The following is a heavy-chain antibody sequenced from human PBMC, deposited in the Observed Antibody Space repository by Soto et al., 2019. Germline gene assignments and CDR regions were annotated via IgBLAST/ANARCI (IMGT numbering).Heavy chain of an antibody. J-gene: IGHJ4*02. CDR3: ARDGRPYCGGDCYPSNY. D-gene: IGHD2-21*02. Sequence: QVQLVQSGAEVKKPGASVKVSCKASGYTFTSYYMHWVRQAPGQGLEWMGIINTSGGSTSYAQKYQGIVTMTRDTSTSTVYMELSSLRSEDTAVYYCARDGRPYCGGDCYPSNYWGQGTLVTVSS. CDR1: GYTFTSYY. V-gene: IGHV1-46*01. CDR2: INTSGGST.